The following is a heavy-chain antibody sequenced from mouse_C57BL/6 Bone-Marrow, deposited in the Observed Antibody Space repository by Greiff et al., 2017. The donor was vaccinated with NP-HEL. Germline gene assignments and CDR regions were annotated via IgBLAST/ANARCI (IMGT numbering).Heavy chain of an antibody. CDR2: IYYSGTI. CDR3: ARDRGPAWFAY. CDR1: GISITTGNYR. J-gene: IGHJ3*01. Sequence: EVQLQESGPGLVKPSQTVFLTCTVTGISITTGNYRWSWIRQFPGNKLEWIGYIYYSGTITYNPSLTSRTTIPIDTPKNQFFLEMNSLPAEDTATYYCARDRGPAWFAYWGQGTLVTVSA. V-gene: IGHV3-5*01.